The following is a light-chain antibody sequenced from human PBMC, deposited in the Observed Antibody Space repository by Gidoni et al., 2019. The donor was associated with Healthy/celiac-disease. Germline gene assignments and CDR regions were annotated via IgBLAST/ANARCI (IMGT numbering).Light chain of an antibody. CDR1: QGIRND. CDR3: LQDYNYPWT. J-gene: IGKJ1*01. V-gene: IGKV1-6*01. Sequence: ANQLTQSPSSLSASVGDRVTITCRASQGIRNDLGWYQQKPGKAPKLLIYAASSLQSGVPSRFSGSGSGTDFTLTISSLQPEDFATHYCLQDYNYPWTFGQGTKVEIK. CDR2: AAS.